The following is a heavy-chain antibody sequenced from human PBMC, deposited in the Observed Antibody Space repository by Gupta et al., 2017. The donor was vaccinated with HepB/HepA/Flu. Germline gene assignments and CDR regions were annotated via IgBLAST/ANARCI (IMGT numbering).Heavy chain of an antibody. CDR2: ISYDGSEI. J-gene: IGHJ4*02. D-gene: IGHD2-21*02. V-gene: IGHV3-30-3*01. CDR1: GFTFGSYA. Sequence: QVQLVESGGGVVQPGRSLSLSCAASGFTFGSYAMHWVRQAPGKGLEWVAVISYDGSEIYYADSVKGRFTISRDNFKNTLYLQMNSLRVEDTAVYYCARDPNHIVVLTAIDYWGQGTLVTVSS. CDR3: ARDPNHIVVLTAIDY.